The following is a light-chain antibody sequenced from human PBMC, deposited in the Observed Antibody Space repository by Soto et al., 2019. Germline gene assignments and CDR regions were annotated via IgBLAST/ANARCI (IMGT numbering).Light chain of an antibody. CDR2: EVN. Sequence: QSVLTQPPSASGSPGQSVTISCTETSSDVGGFNYVSWHQQHPGKAPKLILYEVNKRPSGVPDRFSGSKSGNTASLTVSGLQAEDEADYYCSSYAGSNNPPYVFGTGTKLTVL. J-gene: IGLJ1*01. CDR3: SSYAGSNNPPYV. CDR1: SSDVGGFNY. V-gene: IGLV2-8*01.